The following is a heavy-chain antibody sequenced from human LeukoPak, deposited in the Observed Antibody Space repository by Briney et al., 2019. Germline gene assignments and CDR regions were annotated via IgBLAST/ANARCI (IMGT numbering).Heavy chain of an antibody. D-gene: IGHD2-2*01. Sequence: PSETLSLTCTVSGGSISSYYWSWIRQPPGKGLEWIGSIYYSGSTNYNPSLKSRVTISVDTSKNQFSLKLSSVTAADTAVYYCARVGCSSTSCYSNWFDPWGQGTLVTVSS. CDR3: ARVGCSSTSCYSNWFDP. J-gene: IGHJ5*02. V-gene: IGHV4-59*01. CDR1: GGSISSYY. CDR2: IYYSGST.